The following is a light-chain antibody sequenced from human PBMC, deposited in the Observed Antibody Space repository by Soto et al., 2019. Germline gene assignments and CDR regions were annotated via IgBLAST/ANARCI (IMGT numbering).Light chain of an antibody. CDR2: KAS. CDR1: QTISSW. Sequence: DIQMTQSPSTLSGSVGDRVTITCRASQTISSWLAWYQQKPGKDPKLLIYKASTLKSGVPSRFSGRGSGTEFNLTISRLQPDDFATYYCQQYNSYSRTFGQGTKVDIK. V-gene: IGKV1-5*03. J-gene: IGKJ1*01. CDR3: QQYNSYSRT.